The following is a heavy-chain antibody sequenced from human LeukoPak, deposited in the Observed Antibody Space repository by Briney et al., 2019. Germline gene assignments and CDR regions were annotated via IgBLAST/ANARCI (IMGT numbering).Heavy chain of an antibody. D-gene: IGHD2-21*02. CDR1: GGTFSSYA. J-gene: IGHJ4*02. Sequence: SVKVSCKASGGTFSSYAISWVRQAPGQGLEWMGRIIPILGIANYAQKFQGGVTITADKSTSTAYMELSSLRSEDTAVYYCARDPFGYCGGDCYPYYFDYWGQGTLVTVSS. CDR3: ARDPFGYCGGDCYPYYFDY. CDR2: IIPILGIA. V-gene: IGHV1-69*04.